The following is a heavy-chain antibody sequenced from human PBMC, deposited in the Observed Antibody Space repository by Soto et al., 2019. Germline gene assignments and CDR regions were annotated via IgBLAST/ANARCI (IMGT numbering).Heavy chain of an antibody. CDR1: GFTFTKAW. J-gene: IGHJ4*02. CDR3: YASGSYLGDDY. D-gene: IGHD3-10*01. V-gene: IGHV3-15*07. CDR2: IRSNTDGGTT. Sequence: EVQVVESGGGLVKPGGSLRLSCVASGFTFTKAWMNWIRQAPGKGLEWVGRIRSNTDGGTTEYAATVTGRFSISRADSENTVYLQMNGLKTEDTALYYCYASGSYLGDDYWGQGALVTVSS.